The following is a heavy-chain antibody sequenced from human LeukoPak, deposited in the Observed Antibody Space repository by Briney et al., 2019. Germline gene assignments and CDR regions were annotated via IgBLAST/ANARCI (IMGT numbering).Heavy chain of an antibody. CDR3: ARGTYGDSDY. J-gene: IGHJ4*02. CDR1: GGSFSGYY. Sequence: PSETLSLTCAVYGGSFSGYYWSWIRQPPGKGLEWIGEINHSGSTNYNPSLKSRVTISVDTSKNQFSLKLSSVTAADTAVHYCARGTYGDSDYWGQGTLVTVPS. V-gene: IGHV4-34*01. CDR2: INHSGST. D-gene: IGHD4-17*01.